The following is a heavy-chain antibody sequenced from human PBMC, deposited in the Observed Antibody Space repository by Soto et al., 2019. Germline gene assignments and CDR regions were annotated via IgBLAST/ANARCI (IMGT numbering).Heavy chain of an antibody. D-gene: IGHD1-26*01. CDR1: GFTFSSYE. CDR3: ASFTRGGSYSWGPDAFDI. CDR2: ISSSGSTI. Sequence: EVQLVESGGGLVQPGGSLRLSCAASGFTFSSYEMNWVRQAPGKGLEWVSYISSSGSTIYYADSVKGRFTISRDNAKNSLYLQMNSLRAEDTAVYYCASFTRGGSYSWGPDAFDIWGQGTMVTVSS. J-gene: IGHJ3*02. V-gene: IGHV3-48*03.